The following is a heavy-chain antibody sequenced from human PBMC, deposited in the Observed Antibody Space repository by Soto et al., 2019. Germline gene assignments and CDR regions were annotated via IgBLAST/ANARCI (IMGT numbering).Heavy chain of an antibody. Sequence: QVQLVQSGAEVKKPGASVKVSCKASGYTFTSYGISWVRQAPGQGLEWMGWISAYNGNTNYAQKLQGRVTMTTDTFTRSAYMALRSLRSDDTTVYYCARDEFAVGARNAALPFDYWGQGTLVTVSS. CDR3: ARDEFAVGARNAALPFDY. J-gene: IGHJ4*02. V-gene: IGHV1-18*01. CDR2: ISAYNGNT. D-gene: IGHD1-26*01. CDR1: GYTFTSYG.